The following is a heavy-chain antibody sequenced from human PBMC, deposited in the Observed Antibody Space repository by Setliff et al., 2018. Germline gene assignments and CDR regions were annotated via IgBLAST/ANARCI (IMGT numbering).Heavy chain of an antibody. CDR3: ARAGRNNYDSSGYYYDLYSHYYYMDV. J-gene: IGHJ6*03. Sequence: VASVKVSCKASGYTFSRYGISWVRQAPGQGLEWMGWISAYNGNTNYAQKLQGRVTMTTDTSTSTAYMELRSLRSDDTAVYYCARAGRNNYDSSGYYYDLYSHYYYMDVWGKGTAVTVSS. D-gene: IGHD3-22*01. CDR2: ISAYNGNT. CDR1: GYTFSRYG. V-gene: IGHV1-18*01.